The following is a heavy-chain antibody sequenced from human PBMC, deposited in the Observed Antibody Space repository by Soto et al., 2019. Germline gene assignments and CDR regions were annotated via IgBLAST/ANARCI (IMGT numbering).Heavy chain of an antibody. CDR2: IYYSGST. V-gene: IGHV4-39*01. CDR3: ARSDCGGDCYSYYYYGMDV. J-gene: IGHJ6*02. CDR1: GGSISSSSYY. D-gene: IGHD2-21*02. Sequence: PSETLSLTCAVSGGSISSSSYYWGWIRQPPGKGLEWIGSIYYSGSTYYNPSLKSRVTISVDTSKNQFSLKLSSVTAADTAVYYCARSDCGGDCYSYYYYGMDVWGQGTTVTVSS.